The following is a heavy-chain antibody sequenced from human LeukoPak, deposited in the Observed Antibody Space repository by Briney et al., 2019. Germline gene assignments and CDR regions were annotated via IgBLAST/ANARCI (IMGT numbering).Heavy chain of an antibody. D-gene: IGHD4-17*01. J-gene: IGHJ5*02. CDR1: GGTFSSYA. CDR3: ARLSSHYGDYKVDP. CDR2: IIPIFGTA. V-gene: IGHV1-69*05. Sequence: SVKVSCKASGGTFSSYAISWVRQAPGQGLEWMGGIIPIFGTANYAQKFQGRVTMTTDTSANTAYMDLSSLRSEDTAVYYCARLSSHYGDYKVDPWGQGTLVTVSS.